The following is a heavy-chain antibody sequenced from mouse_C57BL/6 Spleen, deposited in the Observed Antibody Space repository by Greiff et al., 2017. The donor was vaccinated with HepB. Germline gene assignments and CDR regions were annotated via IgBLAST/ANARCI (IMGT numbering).Heavy chain of an antibody. Sequence: VMLVESGAELVKPGASVKMSCKASGYTFTTYPIEWMKQNHGKSLEWIGNFHPYNDDTKYNEKFKGKATLTVEKSSSTVYLELSRLTSDDSAVYYCARSLRGSWYFDVWGTGTTVTVSS. CDR2: FHPYNDDT. CDR1: GYTFTTYP. CDR3: ARSLRGSWYFDV. D-gene: IGHD3-1*01. V-gene: IGHV1-47*01. J-gene: IGHJ1*03.